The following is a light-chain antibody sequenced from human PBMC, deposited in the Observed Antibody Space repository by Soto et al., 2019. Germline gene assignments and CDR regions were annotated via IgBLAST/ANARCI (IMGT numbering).Light chain of an antibody. CDR2: HAS. V-gene: IGKV1-5*01. CDR3: QQYHFFWT. Sequence: DIQMTQSPSTLSASVGDRVTVTCRASRSKSNWLAWYQQKPGNAPKLLLHHASILESGVPSRFSGSGSGTEFTLTISNLQPDDFATYYCQQYHFFWTFGQGTKVDIK. J-gene: IGKJ1*01. CDR1: RSKSNW.